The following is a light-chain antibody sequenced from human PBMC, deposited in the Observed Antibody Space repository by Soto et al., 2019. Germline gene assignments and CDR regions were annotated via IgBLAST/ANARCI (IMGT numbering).Light chain of an antibody. CDR2: LEGSGSY. V-gene: IGLV4-60*02. J-gene: IGLJ3*02. CDR1: SGHSSYI. Sequence: QAVLTQSSSASASLGSSVKLTCTLSSGHSSYIIAWHQQQPGKAPRYLMKLEGSGSYNKGSGVPDRFSGSSSGADRYLTISILQFEEEADYYCETWDSYTRVFGGGTKLTVL. CDR3: ETWDSYTRV.